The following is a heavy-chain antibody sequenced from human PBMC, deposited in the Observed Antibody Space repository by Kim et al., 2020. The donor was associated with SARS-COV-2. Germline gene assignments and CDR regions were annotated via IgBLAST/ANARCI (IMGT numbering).Heavy chain of an antibody. D-gene: IGHD6-19*01. J-gene: IGHJ4*02. Sequence: YADAEQGRFTVTKDITKATLYLQMSSLRAEDTALYYCAKDQPSSGWPAFDSWGQGTRVTVSS. CDR3: AKDQPSSGWPAFDS. V-gene: IGHV3-23*01.